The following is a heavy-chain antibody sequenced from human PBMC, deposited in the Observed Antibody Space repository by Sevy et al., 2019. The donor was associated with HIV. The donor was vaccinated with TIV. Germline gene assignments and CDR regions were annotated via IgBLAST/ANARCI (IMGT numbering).Heavy chain of an antibody. J-gene: IGHJ4*02. V-gene: IGHV4-59*01. CDR2: IYYSGST. D-gene: IGHD6-13*01. Sequence: SETLSLTCSVSGGSISNYYWSWIRQPPGKGLEWIGYIYYSGSTNYNPSLKSRVTISVDPSKNQFSLKLSSVTAADTAVYYCARESIAAAGDFDYWGQGTLVTVSS. CDR1: GGSISNYY. CDR3: ARESIAAAGDFDY.